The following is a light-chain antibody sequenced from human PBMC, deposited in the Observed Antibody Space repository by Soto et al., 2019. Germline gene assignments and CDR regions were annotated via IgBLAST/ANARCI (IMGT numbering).Light chain of an antibody. CDR3: QQYDDAPLT. CDR2: DAS. Sequence: DIQMTQSPSSLSAFVGDRVTITCQANQDIGNYLNWYQQKPGKAPKLLIHDASNLETGVPSRFRGSGSGTDFTFTISSLQPEDFATYYCQQYDDAPLTFGGGTKVDIK. CDR1: QDIGNY. V-gene: IGKV1-33*01. J-gene: IGKJ4*01.